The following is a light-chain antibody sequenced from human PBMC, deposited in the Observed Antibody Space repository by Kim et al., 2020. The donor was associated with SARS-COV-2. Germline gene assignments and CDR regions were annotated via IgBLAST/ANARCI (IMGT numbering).Light chain of an antibody. V-gene: IGKV3-20*01. J-gene: IGKJ4*01. Sequence: SLSAGERATLSCRASRSVRSSSLAWYQQRLDQAPRLLIYSVSTRATGIPDRFNGSGSGTDFTLTIDRLEPEDFAVYYCQQSPALTFGGGTKVDIK. CDR2: SVS. CDR1: RSVRSSS. CDR3: QQSPALT.